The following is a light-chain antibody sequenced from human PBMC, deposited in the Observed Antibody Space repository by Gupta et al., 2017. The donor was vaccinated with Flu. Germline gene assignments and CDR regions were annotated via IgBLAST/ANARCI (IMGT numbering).Light chain of an antibody. V-gene: IGLV2-14*01. CDR2: EVS. CDR1: SSDVGGYNY. CDR3: NSYTSSSTRVYV. Sequence: QSALTQPASVSGSPGQSITISCTGTSSDVGGYNYVSWYQQHPGKAPKLIIYEVSNRPSGVSNRFSGSKSGNTASLTISGLQAEDEADYYCNSYTSSSTRVYVFGTGTTVTVL. J-gene: IGLJ1*01.